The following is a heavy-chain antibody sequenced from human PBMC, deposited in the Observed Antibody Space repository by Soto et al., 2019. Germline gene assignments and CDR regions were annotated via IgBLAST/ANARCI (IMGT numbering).Heavy chain of an antibody. V-gene: IGHV1-69*12. Sequence: QVQLVQSGAEVKKPGSSVKVSCKASGGTFSSYAISWVRQAPGQGLEWMGGIVPIFGTANYAQKFQGRVTITADESTSTAYMELSSLRSEDTAVYYCARGVTMIVVKTYYFDYWGQGTLVTVSS. J-gene: IGHJ4*02. D-gene: IGHD3-22*01. CDR1: GGTFSSYA. CDR3: ARGVTMIVVKTYYFDY. CDR2: IVPIFGTA.